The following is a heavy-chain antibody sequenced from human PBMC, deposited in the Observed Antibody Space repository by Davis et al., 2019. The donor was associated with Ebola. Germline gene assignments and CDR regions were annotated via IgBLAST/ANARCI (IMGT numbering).Heavy chain of an antibody. Sequence: AASVKVSCKASGYTFTSYYMHWVRQAPGQGLEWMGIINPSGGSTSYAQKFQGRVTMTRDTSTSTVYMELRSLRSDDTAVYYCARGGYCSSTSCYTIQGYYYGMDVWGQGTTVTVSS. J-gene: IGHJ6*02. CDR2: INPSGGST. CDR1: GYTFTSYY. CDR3: ARGGYCSSTSCYTIQGYYYGMDV. V-gene: IGHV1-46*01. D-gene: IGHD2-2*02.